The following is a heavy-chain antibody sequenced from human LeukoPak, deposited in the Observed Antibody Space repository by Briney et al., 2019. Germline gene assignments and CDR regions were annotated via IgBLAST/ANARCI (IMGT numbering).Heavy chain of an antibody. Sequence: GGSLRLSCAASGFTFSSFEMNWVGQAPGKGLEGVTYISSGGNTIFYADSVKGRFTISRDNAKNSLYLQINSLRAEDTALYYCARGCSTTSCYYWYFDLWGRGTLVTVSS. CDR1: GFTFSSFE. CDR2: ISSGGNTI. J-gene: IGHJ2*01. CDR3: ARGCSTTSCYYWYFDL. D-gene: IGHD2-2*01. V-gene: IGHV3-48*03.